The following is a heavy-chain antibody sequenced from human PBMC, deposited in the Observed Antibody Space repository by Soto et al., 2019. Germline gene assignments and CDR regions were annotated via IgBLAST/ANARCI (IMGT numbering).Heavy chain of an antibody. D-gene: IGHD1-26*01. CDR3: AHAYGGRSLY. Sequence: QITLKESGPTLVKPTQTLTLTCTFSGFSLTTDRVGVGWIRQPPGEALEWLAVIYWDDSKTYRPSLESRLTITKDTSKNQVALTMTNMASLDTAPYYCAHAYGGRSLYWGQGTLVTVSS. CDR2: IYWDDSK. J-gene: IGHJ4*02. V-gene: IGHV2-5*02. CDR1: GFSLTTDRVG.